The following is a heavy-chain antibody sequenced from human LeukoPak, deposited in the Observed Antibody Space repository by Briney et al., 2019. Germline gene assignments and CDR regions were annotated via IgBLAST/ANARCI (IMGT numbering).Heavy chain of an antibody. V-gene: IGHV4-34*01. CDR1: GGSFSGYY. Sequence: SETLSLTCAVYGGSFSGYYWSWIRQPPGKGLEWIGEINHSGSTNYNPSLKSRVTISVDTSKNQFSLKLSSVTAADAAVYYWARGERFGELSDREGYYFDYWGQGTLVTVSS. D-gene: IGHD3-10*01. CDR2: INHSGST. J-gene: IGHJ4*02. CDR3: ARGERFGELSDREGYYFDY.